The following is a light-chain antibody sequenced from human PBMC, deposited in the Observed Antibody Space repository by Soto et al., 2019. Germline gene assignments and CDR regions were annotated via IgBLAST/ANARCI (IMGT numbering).Light chain of an antibody. CDR2: AAS. V-gene: IGKV1-27*01. Sequence: DIQMTQSPSSPSAYVGDRVTITCRASQAISNYLAWYQQKPGKVPKLLIYAASTLQSGVPSRFSGSGSGTDFTLTISSLQPEDVATYYCQKYNIAPWTFGQGTKVDIK. CDR3: QKYNIAPWT. CDR1: QAISNY. J-gene: IGKJ1*01.